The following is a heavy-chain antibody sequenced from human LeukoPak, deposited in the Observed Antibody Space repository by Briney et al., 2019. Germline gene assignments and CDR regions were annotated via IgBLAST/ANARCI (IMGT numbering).Heavy chain of an antibody. CDR1: GFTFSSYA. V-gene: IGHV3-23*01. CDR3: ATSVSGGSYRRDAFDI. Sequence: PGGSLRLSCAASGFTFSSYAMSWVRQAPGKGLEWVSAISGSGGSTYYADSVKGRFTISRDNSKNTLYLQMNSLRAEDTAVYYCATSVSGGSYRRDAFDIWGQGTMVTVSS. D-gene: IGHD3-16*02. J-gene: IGHJ3*02. CDR2: ISGSGGST.